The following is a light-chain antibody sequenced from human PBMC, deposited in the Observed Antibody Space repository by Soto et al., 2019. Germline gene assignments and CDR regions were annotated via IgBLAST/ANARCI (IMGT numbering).Light chain of an antibody. Sequence: DIQMPQSPSSVSASVGDRVIITCRASQDIGFRLAWYQQKPGKAPNLLIFGSSILQSVVPSRFSGTGSGTEFTLIVDSLQSEDFSSYCCQQGYSFPWTFGRGTRVEI. CDR1: QDIGFR. CDR3: QQGYSFPWT. CDR2: GSS. J-gene: IGKJ1*01. V-gene: IGKV1-12*01.